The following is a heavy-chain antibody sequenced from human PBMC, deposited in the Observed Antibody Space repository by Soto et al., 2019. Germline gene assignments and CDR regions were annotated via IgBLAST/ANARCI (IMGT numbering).Heavy chain of an antibody. V-gene: IGHV1-69*01. CDR3: AARRYCSGGTCPDYFDY. CDR2: IIPIFGTA. D-gene: IGHD2-15*01. J-gene: IGHJ4*02. Sequence: QVQLVQSGAEVKKPGSSVKVSCKASGGTFSSYAISWVRQAPGQGLEWMGGIIPIFGTASYAQKFQGRVTITADESTSAAYMELSSLRSDDTGVYYCAARRYCSGGTCPDYFDYWGPGTLVTVSS. CDR1: GGTFSSYA.